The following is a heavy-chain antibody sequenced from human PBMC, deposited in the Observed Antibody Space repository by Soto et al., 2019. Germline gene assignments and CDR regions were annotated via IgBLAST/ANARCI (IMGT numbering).Heavy chain of an antibody. D-gene: IGHD6-19*01. V-gene: IGHV4-4*07. CDR1: GGSISSYY. Sequence: QVQLQESGPGLVKPSETLSLTCTVSGGSISSYYWSWIRQPAGKGLVWIGRIYTSGSTNYNPSLKSRVTMSVDTSKNQFSLKLSSVTAADTAVYYCARENRAVAGIEPWGQGTLVTVSS. CDR2: IYTSGST. J-gene: IGHJ5*02. CDR3: ARENRAVAGIEP.